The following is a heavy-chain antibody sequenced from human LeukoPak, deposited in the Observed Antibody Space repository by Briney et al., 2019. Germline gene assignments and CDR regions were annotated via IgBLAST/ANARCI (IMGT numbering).Heavy chain of an antibody. V-gene: IGHV1-18*04. Sequence: ASVKVSCKASGYTFTSYGISWVRHAPGQGLEWMGWISAYNGNTNYAQKLEGRVTMTTDTSTSTAYMELRSLRSDDTAVYYCARDLTMVRGVIRYYFDYWGQGTLVTVSS. CDR2: ISAYNGNT. CDR1: GYTFTSYG. J-gene: IGHJ4*02. CDR3: ARDLTMVRGVIRYYFDY. D-gene: IGHD3-10*01.